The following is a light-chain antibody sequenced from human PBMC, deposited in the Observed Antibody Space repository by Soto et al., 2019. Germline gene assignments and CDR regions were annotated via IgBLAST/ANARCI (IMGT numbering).Light chain of an antibody. V-gene: IGKV3-15*01. J-gene: IGKJ2*01. CDR3: QQYNNWPYT. CDR1: QSVSSN. CDR2: GAS. Sequence: EIVMTQSPATLSVSPGERATLSCRASQSVSSNLAWYQQKPGQAPRVLIYGASTRATGIPARFSGSGSGTEFTRTISRLQSEDFAVYYCQQYNNWPYTFGQGTKLEIK.